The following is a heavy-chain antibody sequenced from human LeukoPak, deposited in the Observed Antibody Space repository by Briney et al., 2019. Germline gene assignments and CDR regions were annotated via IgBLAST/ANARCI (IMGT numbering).Heavy chain of an antibody. CDR1: GLTFSSYS. J-gene: IGHJ4*02. D-gene: IGHD5-18*01. CDR3: ATSETWIQLWSGPYYFDY. V-gene: IGHV3-21*01. CDR2: ISSSSSYI. Sequence: GGSLRLSCAASGLTFSSYSMNWVRQAPGKGLEWVSSISSSSSYIYYADSVKGRFTISRDNAKNSLYLQMNSLRAEDTAVYYCATSETWIQLWSGPYYFDYWGQGTLVTVSS.